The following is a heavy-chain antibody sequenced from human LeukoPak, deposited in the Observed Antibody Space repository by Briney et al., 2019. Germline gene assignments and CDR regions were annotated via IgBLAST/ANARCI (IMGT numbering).Heavy chain of an antibody. Sequence: ASEKVSCRASGYTFTSYDINWVRQATGQGLEWMGWMNPNSGNTGYAQKFQGRVTMTRNTSMSTAYMELSSLRSEDTAVYYCARGKNLMITFGGVIENDAFDIWGQGTMVTVSS. D-gene: IGHD3-16*02. CDR2: MNPNSGNT. J-gene: IGHJ3*02. CDR1: GYTFTSYD. CDR3: ARGKNLMITFGGVIENDAFDI. V-gene: IGHV1-8*01.